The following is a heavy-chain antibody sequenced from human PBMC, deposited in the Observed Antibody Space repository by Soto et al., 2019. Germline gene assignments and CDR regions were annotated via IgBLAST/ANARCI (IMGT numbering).Heavy chain of an antibody. V-gene: IGHV3-7*05. CDR1: GFTFSSYW. CDR3: ARVRSSGWYRPFDY. D-gene: IGHD6-19*01. Sequence: GGSLRLSCAASGFTFSSYWMSWVRQAPGKGLEWVANIKQDGSEKYYVDSVKGRFTISRDNAKNSLYLQMNSLRAEDTAVYYCARVRSSGWYRPFDYWGQGTLVTVSS. J-gene: IGHJ4*02. CDR2: IKQDGSEK.